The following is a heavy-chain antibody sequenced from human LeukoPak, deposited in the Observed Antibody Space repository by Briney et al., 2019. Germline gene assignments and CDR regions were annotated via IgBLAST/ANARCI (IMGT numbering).Heavy chain of an antibody. J-gene: IGHJ4*02. V-gene: IGHV1-69*05. CDR2: IIPIFGTA. D-gene: IGHD5-12*01. CDR3: ACRYSGYDGVFDY. CDR1: GGTFSSYA. Sequence: GSSVKVSCKASGGTFSSYAISWVRQAPGQGLEWMGGIIPIFGTANYAQKFQGGVTITTDESTSTAYMELSSLRSEDTAVYYCACRYSGYDGVFDYWGQGTLVTVSS.